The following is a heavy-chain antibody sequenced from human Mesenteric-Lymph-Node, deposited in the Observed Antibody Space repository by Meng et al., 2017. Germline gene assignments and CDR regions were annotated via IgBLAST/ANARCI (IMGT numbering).Heavy chain of an antibody. CDR3: ARGSGWFGFEY. CDR1: GFSLSSYE. V-gene: IGHV3-48*03. J-gene: IGHJ4*02. Sequence: GESLKISCATSGFSLSSYEMNWVRQAPGKGLEWVSYIDSSGTSTHYADSVQGRFSVSKENPKNSLYLQLDRLRVEDTAVYYCARGSGWFGFEYWGQGTLVTVSS. D-gene: IGHD6-19*01. CDR2: IDSSGTST.